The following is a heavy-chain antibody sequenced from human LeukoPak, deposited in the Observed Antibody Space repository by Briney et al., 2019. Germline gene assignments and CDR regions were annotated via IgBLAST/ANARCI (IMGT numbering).Heavy chain of an antibody. Sequence: GGSLRLSCAASGFTFSSYNMNWVRQAPGKGLEWVEFIHSDGSNKHYADSVKGRFTISRDNAKNSLYLQMNSLRAEDTAVYYCAELGITMIGGVWGKGTTVTISS. V-gene: IGHV3-30*02. CDR2: IHSDGSNK. D-gene: IGHD3-10*02. J-gene: IGHJ6*04. CDR3: AELGITMIGGV. CDR1: GFTFSSYN.